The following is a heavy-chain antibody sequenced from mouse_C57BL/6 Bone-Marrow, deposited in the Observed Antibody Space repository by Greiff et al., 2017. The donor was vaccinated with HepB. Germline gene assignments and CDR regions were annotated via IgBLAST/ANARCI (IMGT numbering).Heavy chain of an antibody. CDR1: GFTFSDYY. CDR2: INYDGSST. CDR3: ARDLSYFDY. Sequence: VQLKESEGGLVQPGSSMKLSCTASGFTFSDYYMAWVRQVPEKGLEWVANINYDGSSTYYLDSLKSRFIISIDNAKNILYLQMSSLKSEDTATYYCARDLSYFDYWGQGTTLTVSS. V-gene: IGHV5-16*01. J-gene: IGHJ2*01.